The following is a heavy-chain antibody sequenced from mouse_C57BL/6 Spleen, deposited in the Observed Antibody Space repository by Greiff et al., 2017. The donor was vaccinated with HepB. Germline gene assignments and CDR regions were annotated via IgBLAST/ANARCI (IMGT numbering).Heavy chain of an antibody. CDR2: IYPGDGDT. CDR1: GYAFSSSW. V-gene: IGHV1-82*01. CDR3: ARSHSLYFDY. J-gene: IGHJ2*01. Sequence: VQLVESGPELVKPGASVKISCKASGYAFSSSWMNWVKQRPGKGLEWIGRIYPGDGDTNYNGKFKGKATLTADKSSSTAYMQLSSLTSEDSAVYSCARSHSLYFDYWGEDTTLSVSS.